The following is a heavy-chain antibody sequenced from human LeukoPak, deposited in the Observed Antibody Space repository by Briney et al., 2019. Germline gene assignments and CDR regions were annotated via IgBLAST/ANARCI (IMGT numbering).Heavy chain of an antibody. J-gene: IGHJ4*02. CDR1: GFSFSSHW. CDR2: IGSDGSST. CDR3: ARIRGYNYGFFDY. Sequence: GGSLRLSCAASGFSFSSHWMHWVRQVPGKGLVWVSRIGSDGSSTSYADSVKGRFTIPRDNTKNTLYLEMNSLRAEDTALYYCARIRGYNYGFFDYWSQGTLVTVSS. D-gene: IGHD5-18*01. V-gene: IGHV3-74*01.